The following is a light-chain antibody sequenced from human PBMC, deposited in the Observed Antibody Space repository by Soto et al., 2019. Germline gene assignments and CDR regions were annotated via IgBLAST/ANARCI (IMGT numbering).Light chain of an antibody. CDR1: QSLITRY. CDR2: GAS. J-gene: IGKJ5*01. V-gene: IGKV3-20*01. Sequence: EIVLTQSPGTLSLFPGERATLSCRASQSLITRYLAWYQQKPGQAPRRLIYGASSRATGIPDRFSGSGSGTDFTLTISRLEPEDFAVYSCQQYGTSPTFGQGTRLEI. CDR3: QQYGTSPT.